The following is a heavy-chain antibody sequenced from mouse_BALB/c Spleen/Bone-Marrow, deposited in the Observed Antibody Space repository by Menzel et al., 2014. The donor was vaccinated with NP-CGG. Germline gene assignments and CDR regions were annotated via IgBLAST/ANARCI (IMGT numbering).Heavy chain of an antibody. J-gene: IGHJ2*01. V-gene: IGHV14-3*02. D-gene: IGHD2-3*01. Sequence: DVQLQESGAELVKPGASVKLSCTASGFNIXDTYMHWVKQRPEQGLEWIGRIDPANGNTKYDPKFQGKATITADTSSNTACVQLSSLTSEDTAVYYCARGGLYDGVDYWGQGTTLTVSS. CDR1: GFNIXDTY. CDR2: IDPANGNT. CDR3: ARGGLYDGVDY.